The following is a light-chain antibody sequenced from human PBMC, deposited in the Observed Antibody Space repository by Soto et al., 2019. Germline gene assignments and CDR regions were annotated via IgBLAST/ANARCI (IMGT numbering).Light chain of an antibody. V-gene: IGKV3-15*01. Sequence: EVVMTQSPAPLSVSPGERATLSCRASQTVSRNLAWYQQRPGQAPRILIYDISNRATGVPARFSGSGSETEFTLTIRSLHSEDFAVYFCQQYNNWPSFGQGTRLEIK. CDR1: QTVSRN. J-gene: IGKJ5*01. CDR2: DIS. CDR3: QQYNNWPS.